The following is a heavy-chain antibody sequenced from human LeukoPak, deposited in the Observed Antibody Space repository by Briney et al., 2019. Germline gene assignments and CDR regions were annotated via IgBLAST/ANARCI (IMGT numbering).Heavy chain of an antibody. CDR2: IWYDGSNK. Sequence: TRGSLRLSCAASGLIFSTYGMNWVRQVPGKGLEWVAIIWYDGSNKYYADFVKGRFSISRDNSKNTLYLEMNSLRVEDTAIYYCASSTVTTRGVGDFDLWGQGTKVIVSS. D-gene: IGHD4-17*01. CDR1: GLIFSTYG. CDR3: ASSTVTTRGVGDFDL. V-gene: IGHV3-33*01. J-gene: IGHJ3*01.